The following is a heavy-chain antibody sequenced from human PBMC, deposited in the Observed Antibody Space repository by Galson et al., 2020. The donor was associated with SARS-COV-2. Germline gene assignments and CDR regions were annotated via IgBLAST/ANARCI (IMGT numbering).Heavy chain of an antibody. CDR1: DGPISSYY. J-gene: IGHJ6*02. Sequence: ETSETLSLTCSISDGPISSYYWSWIRQPPGKGLEWIGYISYSGSTNYNPSLRSRVTISVDMSKNQFSLKLSSVTAADAAVYYCARDPAPLYGDNYYYGMDVWGRGPTVTVSS. CDR2: ISYSGST. V-gene: IGHV4-59*01. CDR3: ARDPAPLYGDNYYYGMDV. D-gene: IGHD4-17*01.